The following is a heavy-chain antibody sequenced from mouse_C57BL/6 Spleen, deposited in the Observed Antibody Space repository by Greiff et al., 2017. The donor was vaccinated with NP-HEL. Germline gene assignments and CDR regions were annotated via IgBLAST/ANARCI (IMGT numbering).Heavy chain of an antibody. D-gene: IGHD3-3*01. Sequence: VQLQQPGAELVRPGSSVKLSCKASGYTFTSYWMHWVKQRPIQGLEWIGNIDPSDSETHYNQKFKDKATLTVDKSSSTAYMQLSSLTSEDSAVYYCARGPARGRYFDVWGTGTTVTVSS. CDR3: ARGPARGRYFDV. CDR2: IDPSDSET. V-gene: IGHV1-52*01. J-gene: IGHJ1*03. CDR1: GYTFTSYW.